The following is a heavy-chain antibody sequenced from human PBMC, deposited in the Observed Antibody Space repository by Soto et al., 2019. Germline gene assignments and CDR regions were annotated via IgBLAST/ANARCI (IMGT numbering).Heavy chain of an antibody. V-gene: IGHV3-9*01. CDR2: ISWNSGSI. J-gene: IGHJ4*02. CDR3: AKDKGYGAQGLWFGEDY. CDR1: GLTFDDYA. D-gene: IGHD3-10*01. Sequence: EVQLVESGGGLVQPGRSLRLSCAASGLTFDDYAMHWVRQAPGKGLEWVSGISWNSGSIGYADSVKGRFTISRDNAKNSMYLQMNSLRAEDTAWYCCAKDKGYGAQGLWFGEDYLGQGTLVTVSS.